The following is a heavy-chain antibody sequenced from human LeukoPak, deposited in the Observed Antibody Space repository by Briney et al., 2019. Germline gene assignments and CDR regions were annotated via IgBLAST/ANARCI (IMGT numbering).Heavy chain of an antibody. CDR1: GGSISSYY. Sequence: KPSETLSLTCSVSGGSISSYYWSWIRLPPGKGLEWIGYIYNSGSTNYNPSLKSRVTISADTSKNQFSLRLSSVTAADTAVYYCARHGIIGNNWYASFDYWGQGTLVTVSS. CDR3: ARHGIIGNNWYASFDY. CDR2: IYNSGST. D-gene: IGHD1-1*01. V-gene: IGHV4-59*08. J-gene: IGHJ4*02.